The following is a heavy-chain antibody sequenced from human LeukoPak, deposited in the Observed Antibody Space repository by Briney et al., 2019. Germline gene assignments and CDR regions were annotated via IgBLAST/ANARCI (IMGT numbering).Heavy chain of an antibody. J-gene: IGHJ4*02. CDR2: INHSGST. D-gene: IGHD6-19*01. CDR3: ARGRWGSSGSTSGGPLRY. CDR1: GGSFSGYY. V-gene: IGHV4-34*01. Sequence: SETLSLTCAVYGGSFSGYYWSWIRQPPGKGLEWIGEINHSGSTNYNPSLKSRVTISVDTSKNQFPLKLSSVTAADTAVYYCARGRWGSSGSTSGGPLRYWGQGTLVTVSS.